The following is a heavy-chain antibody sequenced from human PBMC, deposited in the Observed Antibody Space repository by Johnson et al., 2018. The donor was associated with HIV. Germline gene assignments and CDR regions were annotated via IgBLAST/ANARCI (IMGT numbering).Heavy chain of an antibody. V-gene: IGHV3-30*02. D-gene: IGHD6-6*01. CDR1: GFTFSSYG. J-gene: IGHJ3*02. Sequence: VQLVESGGGVVQPGGSLRLSCAASGFTFSSYGMHWVRQAPGKGLEWVAFIRYDGSNKYYVDSVKGRLTISRDNAKNSLYLPVNSLRAEDTAVYYCARESPIAARQGCAFDIWGQGTMVTVSS. CDR3: ARESPIAARQGCAFDI. CDR2: IRYDGSNK.